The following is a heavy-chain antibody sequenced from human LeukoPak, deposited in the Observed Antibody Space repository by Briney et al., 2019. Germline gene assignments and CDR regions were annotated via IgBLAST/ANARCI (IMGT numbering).Heavy chain of an antibody. CDR3: ARERLLRAFDI. D-gene: IGHD2-21*02. V-gene: IGHV3-30-3*01. CDR2: ISYDGSNK. Sequence: PGRSLRLSCAASGFTFSSYAMHWVRQAPGKGLEWEAVISYDGSNKYYADSVKGRFTISRDNSKNTLYLQMNSLRAEDTAVYYCARERLLRAFDIWGQGTMVTVSS. J-gene: IGHJ3*02. CDR1: GFTFSSYA.